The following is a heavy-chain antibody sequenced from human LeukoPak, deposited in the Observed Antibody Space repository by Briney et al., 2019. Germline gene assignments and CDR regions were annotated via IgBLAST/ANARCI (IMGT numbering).Heavy chain of an antibody. CDR1: GFTFSTYA. J-gene: IGHJ6*03. CDR2: ISYDGVNK. CDR3: AKGAHGSGTYYNPLFYYYYMDV. Sequence: GGSLRLSCVDSGFTFSTYAMHWVRQAPGKGLEWVAVISYDGVNKYYADSVKGRFTISRDNSKNTLDLQMDSLRAEDTAVYYCAKGAHGSGTYYNPLFYYYYMDVWGKGTTVTVSS. V-gene: IGHV3-30*18. D-gene: IGHD3-10*01.